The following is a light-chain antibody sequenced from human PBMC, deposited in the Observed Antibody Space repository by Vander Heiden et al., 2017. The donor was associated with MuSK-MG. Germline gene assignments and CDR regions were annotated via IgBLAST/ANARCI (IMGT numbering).Light chain of an antibody. V-gene: IGLV2-14*03. Sequence: QSALTQPASVSGSPGQSLTISCTGTSSDIGYYDYVSWYQQHPGKAPKLIIYDVSNRPSGVSNRFAGSKSANTASLTISGFQAEDEADYYCSSYRSRSLVVGGGTKLTVL. CDR2: DVS. J-gene: IGLJ2*01. CDR3: SSYRSRSLV. CDR1: SSDIGYYDY.